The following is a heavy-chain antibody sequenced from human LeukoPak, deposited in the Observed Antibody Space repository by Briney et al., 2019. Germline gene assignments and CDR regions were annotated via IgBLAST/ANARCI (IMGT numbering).Heavy chain of an antibody. Sequence: PGGSLRLSCAASGFTFSSYGMHWVRQVRQAPGKGPEWVAVIWFDGSKKYYSDSVKGRFTISRDNSKNTLYLQMNSLRAEDTAVYYCARAANITTFGMDVWGQGTTVTVSS. V-gene: IGHV3-33*01. CDR1: GFTFSSYG. J-gene: IGHJ6*02. CDR2: IWFDGSKK. CDR3: ARAANITTFGMDV. D-gene: IGHD3-9*01.